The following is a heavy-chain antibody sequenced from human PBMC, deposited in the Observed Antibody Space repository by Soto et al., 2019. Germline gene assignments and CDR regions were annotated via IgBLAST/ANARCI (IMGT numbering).Heavy chain of an antibody. CDR2: IYHSGST. J-gene: IGHJ6*02. Sequence: PSETLSLTCAVSRGSISSCGYSWTWIRQPPGKGLEWIGYIYHSGSTYYNPSLKSRVTISVDRSKNQFSLKLSSVTAADTAVYYCARVPDVWGQGATVTVSS. V-gene: IGHV4-30-2*01. CDR1: RGSISSCGYS. CDR3: ARVPDV.